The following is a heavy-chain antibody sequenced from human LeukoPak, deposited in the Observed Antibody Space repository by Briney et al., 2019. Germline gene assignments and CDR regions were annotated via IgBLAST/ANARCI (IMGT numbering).Heavy chain of an antibody. J-gene: IGHJ4*02. CDR3: ARDGGIAAAGNFFDY. CDR1: RFTFSSYW. CDR2: IKQDGSEK. V-gene: IGHV3-7*01. D-gene: IGHD6-13*01. Sequence: GGSLRLSCAASRFTFSSYWMSWVRQAPATGLEWVANIKQDGSEKYYVDSVKGRFTISRDNAKNSLYLQMNSLRAEDTAVYYCARDGGIAAAGNFFDYWGQGTLVTVSS.